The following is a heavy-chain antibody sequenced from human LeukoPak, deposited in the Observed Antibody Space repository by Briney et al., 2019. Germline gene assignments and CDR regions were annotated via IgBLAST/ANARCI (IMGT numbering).Heavy chain of an antibody. Sequence: SQTLSLTCTVSGGSISSGDYYWSWIRQPPGKGLEWIGYIYYSGSTYYNPSLKNRVTISVDTSKNQFSLRLSSVTAADTAVYYCARVKGLYYDSSGYYDYWGQGTLVTVSS. CDR3: ARVKGLYYDSSGYYDY. D-gene: IGHD3-22*01. CDR1: GGSISSGDYY. J-gene: IGHJ4*02. CDR2: IYYSGST. V-gene: IGHV4-30-4*01.